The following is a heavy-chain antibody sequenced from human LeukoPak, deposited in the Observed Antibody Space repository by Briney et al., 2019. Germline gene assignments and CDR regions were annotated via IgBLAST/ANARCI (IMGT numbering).Heavy chain of an antibody. D-gene: IGHD6-19*01. CDR1: GGSITSSTSY. Sequence: SETLSLTCNVSGGSITSSTSYWDWIRQPPGKGLEWIGYIYYSGSTNYNPSLKSRVTISVDTSKNQFSLKLSSVTAADTAVYYCARQWSSGWYDREVFDYWGQGTLVTVSS. CDR2: IYYSGST. CDR3: ARQWSSGWYDREVFDY. V-gene: IGHV4-61*05. J-gene: IGHJ4*02.